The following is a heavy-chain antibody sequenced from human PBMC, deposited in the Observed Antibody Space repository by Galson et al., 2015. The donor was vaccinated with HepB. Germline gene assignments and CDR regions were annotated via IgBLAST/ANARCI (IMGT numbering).Heavy chain of an antibody. CDR1: GYTFTSYD. D-gene: IGHD2-2*01. CDR3: ARGSRYCSSTSCFLAPAHYYYYYMDV. CDR2: MNPNSGNT. J-gene: IGHJ6*03. V-gene: IGHV1-8*01. Sequence: SVKVSCKASGYTFTSYDINWVRQATGQGLEWMGWMNPNSGNTGYAQKFQGRVTMTRNTSISTAYMELSSLRSEDTAVYYCARGSRYCSSTSCFLAPAHYYYYYMDVWGKGTTVTVSS.